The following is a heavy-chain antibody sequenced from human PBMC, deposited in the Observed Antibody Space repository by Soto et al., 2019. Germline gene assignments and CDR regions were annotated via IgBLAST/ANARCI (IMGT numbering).Heavy chain of an antibody. CDR1: GGSISSYY. V-gene: IGHV4-59*12. J-gene: IGHJ6*02. CDR2: IYYSGST. CDR3: ARFSGGYYDGMAV. Sequence: SETLSLTCTVSGGSISSYYWSWIRRPPGKGLEWIGYIYYSGSTNYNPSLKSRVTISVDKSKNQFSLKLSSVTAADTAVYYCARFSGGYYDGMAVWGQGTTVTGSS. D-gene: IGHD3-10*01.